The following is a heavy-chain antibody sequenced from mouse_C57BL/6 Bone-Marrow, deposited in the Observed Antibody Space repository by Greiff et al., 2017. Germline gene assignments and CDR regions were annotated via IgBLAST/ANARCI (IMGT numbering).Heavy chain of an antibody. CDR2: IYPGSGST. CDR3: AKTAQATDFSY. CDR1: GYTFTSYW. D-gene: IGHD3-2*02. V-gene: IGHV1-55*01. J-gene: IGHJ3*01. Sequence: QVQLQQPGAELVKPGASVKMSCKASGYTFTSYWITWVKQRPGQGLEWIGDIYPGSGSTNYNEQFKSKATLTVDKSSITAYMQLSSLTSEDSAVYYCAKTAQATDFSYWGQGTLVTVSA.